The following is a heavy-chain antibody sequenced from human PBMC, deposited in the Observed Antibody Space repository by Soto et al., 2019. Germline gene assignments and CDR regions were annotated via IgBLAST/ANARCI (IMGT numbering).Heavy chain of an antibody. V-gene: IGHV1-8*01. D-gene: IGHD3-9*01. J-gene: IGHJ3*02. CDR3: ARYRTIAPMAFDI. Sequence: GVPAKVSCKDSGLTFHSDDIEWARQNNGQGLEWMGWMNPISNSRGYTQNFQGRVTMTWNSPTSTAYMELSSLRSEDTAIYYCARYRTIAPMAFDIWGQGTLVTVSS. CDR2: MNPISNSR. CDR1: GLTFHSDD.